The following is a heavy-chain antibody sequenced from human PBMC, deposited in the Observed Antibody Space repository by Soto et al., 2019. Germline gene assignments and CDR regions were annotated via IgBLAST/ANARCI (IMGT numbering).Heavy chain of an antibody. CDR1: GFTFSNYA. V-gene: IGHV3-23*01. CDR3: ARDALVGATKAAFYFGY. Sequence: GGSLRLSCVGSGFTFSNYAMSWVRQAPGKGLEWVSTITGNGDTTYYADSVKGRFTVSRDNSKNTLYLQMSTLRAEDTAIYYCARDALVGATKAAFYFGYWGQGTQVTVSS. J-gene: IGHJ4*02. D-gene: IGHD1-26*01. CDR2: ITGNGDTT.